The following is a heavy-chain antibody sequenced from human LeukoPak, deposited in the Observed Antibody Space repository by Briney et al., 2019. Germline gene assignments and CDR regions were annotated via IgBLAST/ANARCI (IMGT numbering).Heavy chain of an antibody. J-gene: IGHJ6*03. CDR3: ARYRIRPYSLRYYYMDV. CDR1: GYTFTIYY. D-gene: IGHD4-11*01. V-gene: IGHV1-2*02. CDR2: ISAYNGNT. Sequence: ASVKVSCKASGYTFTIYYMHWVRQAPGQGLEWMGWISAYNGNTNYAPKFQGRVTMTRDTSISTAYMELSRLRSDDTAVYYCARYRIRPYSLRYYYMDVWGKGTTVTISS.